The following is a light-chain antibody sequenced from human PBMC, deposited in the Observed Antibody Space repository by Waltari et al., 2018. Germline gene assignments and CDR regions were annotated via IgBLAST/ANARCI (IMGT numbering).Light chain of an antibody. J-gene: IGLJ3*02. CDR2: DVS. Sequence: QSAPTQPRSVSGSPGQSVTISCTGTSSAVGGYNYVSWYQQHPGKAPKVMIYDVSKRPSGVPDRFSGSKSGNTASLTISGLQAEDEADYYCCSYAGSYTWVFGGGTKLTVL. V-gene: IGLV2-11*01. CDR1: SSAVGGYNY. CDR3: CSYAGSYTWV.